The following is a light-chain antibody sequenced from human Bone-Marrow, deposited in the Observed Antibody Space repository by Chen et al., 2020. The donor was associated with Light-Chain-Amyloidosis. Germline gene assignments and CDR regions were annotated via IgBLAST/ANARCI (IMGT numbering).Light chain of an antibody. CDR2: RDT. J-gene: IGLJ2*01. V-gene: IGLV3-25*03. CDR3: QSADSSGTYEVI. CDR1: DLPTKY. Sequence: SYELIQPPSVSVSPGPTARITCSGDDLPTKYAYWYQQKPGQAPVLVIHRDTERPSGISERFSGSSSGTTATLTISGVQAEDEADYHCQSADSSGTYEVIFGGGTKLTVL.